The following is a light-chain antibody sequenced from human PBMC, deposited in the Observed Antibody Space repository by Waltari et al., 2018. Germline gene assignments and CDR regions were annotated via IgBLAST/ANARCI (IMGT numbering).Light chain of an antibody. CDR3: CSYAGRYTSV. CDR1: NSDVGAYNS. CDR2: DVD. Sequence: QSALTQPRPVSGSPGQSVTLSCTGTNSDVGAYNSVSWYQQRPGKAPKLVIYDVDKRPSEVPDRFSGSKAGNTASLTISGLQADDEADYYCCSYAGRYTSVFGGGTKVTVL. V-gene: IGLV2-11*01. J-gene: IGLJ2*01.